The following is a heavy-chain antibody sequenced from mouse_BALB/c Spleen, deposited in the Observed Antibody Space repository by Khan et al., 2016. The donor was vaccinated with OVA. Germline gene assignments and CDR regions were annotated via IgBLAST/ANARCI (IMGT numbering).Heavy chain of an antibody. CDR3: ARWGMDS. V-gene: IGHV1-63*01. CDR1: GDAFTNYW. CDR2: IYPGSGNT. Sequence: QIQLVQSGAELVRPGTSVNISCKASGDAFTNYWLGWVKQRPGHGLEWIGDIYPGSGNTYYNEKLKGKVTLTADKSSSTAYLKLINLTSDDSAVYYCARWGMDSWGQGTSVTVSS. J-gene: IGHJ4*01.